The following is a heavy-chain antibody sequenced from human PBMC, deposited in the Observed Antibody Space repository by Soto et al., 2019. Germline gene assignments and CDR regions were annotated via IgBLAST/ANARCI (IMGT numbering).Heavy chain of an antibody. CDR2: IWYDGSNK. V-gene: IGHV3-33*01. J-gene: IGHJ4*02. CDR1: GFTFSSYG. Sequence: QVQLVESGGGVVQPGRSLRLSCAASGFTFSSYGMHWVRQAPGKGLEWVAVIWYDGSNKYYADSVKGRFTISRDNSKNALYLQMKSLRAEDTAVYYCAREETLWELGYYFDYWGQGPLVTVSS. CDR3: AREETLWELGYYFDY. D-gene: IGHD1-26*01.